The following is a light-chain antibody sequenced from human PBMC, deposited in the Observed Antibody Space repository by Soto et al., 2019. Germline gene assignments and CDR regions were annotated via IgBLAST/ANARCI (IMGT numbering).Light chain of an antibody. Sequence: DIQITQSPSTLSASVGDRVTITCRASQSISSWLAWYQQKPGKAPKLLIYDASTLKSGVPSRFSGSGSGTEFTLTIASLQPEDFATYYCHQYNTYSWTFGQGTKV. J-gene: IGKJ1*01. V-gene: IGKV1-5*01. CDR1: QSISSW. CDR2: DAS. CDR3: HQYNTYSWT.